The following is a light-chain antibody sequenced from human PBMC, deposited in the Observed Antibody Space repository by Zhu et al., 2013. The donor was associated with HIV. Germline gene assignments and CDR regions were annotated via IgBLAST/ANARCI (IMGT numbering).Light chain of an antibody. CDR2: KVS. J-gene: IGLJ2*01. CDR3: SAYTDMKTII. V-gene: IGLV2-14*01. Sequence: QSALTQPASVSGSPGQSITFSCSGSSSDIGGSDYVSWYQQNPGKAPKLIIYKVSHRPSGVSSRFSASKSGNTASLTVSGLQAEDEGDYYCSAYTDMKTIIFGGGTKLTVL. CDR1: SSDIGGSDY.